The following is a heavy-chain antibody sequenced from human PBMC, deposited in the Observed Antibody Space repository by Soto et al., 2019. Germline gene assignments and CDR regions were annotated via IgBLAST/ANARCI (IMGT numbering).Heavy chain of an antibody. CDR1: GGSISSYY. J-gene: IGHJ4*02. D-gene: IGHD2-21*02. Sequence: SEPLSLTCTVSGGSISSYYWSWIRQPPGKGLEWIGYIYYSGSTNYNPSLKSRVTISVDTPKNQFSLKLSYVTAADTAVYYGVRIAYYGGDCDSTEWGQRTIDTAS. CDR2: IYYSGST. V-gene: IGHV4-59*12. CDR3: VRIAYYGGDCDSTE.